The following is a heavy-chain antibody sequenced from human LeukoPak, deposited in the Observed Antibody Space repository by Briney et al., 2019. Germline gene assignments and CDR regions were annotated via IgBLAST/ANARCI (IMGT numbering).Heavy chain of an antibody. V-gene: IGHV4-61*01. Sequence: SETLSLTCTVSGGSVSSGSYYWSWIRQPPGKGLEWIGYIYYSGSTNYNPSLKSRVTISVDTSKNQFSLKLSSVTAADTAVYYCARDRYNWNSYYYYGMDVWGQGTTVTVSS. D-gene: IGHD1-7*01. J-gene: IGHJ6*02. CDR1: GGSVSSGSYY. CDR3: ARDRYNWNSYYYYGMDV. CDR2: IYYSGST.